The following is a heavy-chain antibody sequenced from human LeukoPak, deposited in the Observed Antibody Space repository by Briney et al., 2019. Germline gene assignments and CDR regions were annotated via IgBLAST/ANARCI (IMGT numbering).Heavy chain of an antibody. CDR1: GDSVSSNSAA. CDR3: ARDLMVDMKATIFDY. J-gene: IGHJ4*02. V-gene: IGHV6-1*01. D-gene: IGHD5-12*01. CDR2: TYYRPKWYN. Sequence: SQTLSLTCAISGDSVSSNSAAWNWIRQSPSRGLEWLGGTYYRPKWYNDYAVSVKSRITINPDTSKNQFSLQLNSVTPEDTAVYYCARDLMVDMKATIFDYWGQGTLVTVSS.